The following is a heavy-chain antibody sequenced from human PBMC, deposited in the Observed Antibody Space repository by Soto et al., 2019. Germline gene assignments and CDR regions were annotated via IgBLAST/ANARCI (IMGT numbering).Heavy chain of an antibody. CDR1: GFTFSSYA. CDR2: ISYDGSNK. Sequence: QVQLVESGGGVVQPGRSLRLSCAASGFTFSSYAMHWVRQAPGKGLEWVAVISYDGSNKYYADSVKGRFTISRDNSKNGRYLQMNSLRAEDTVVSYCASDRGGGGITMVRGRPAYYYGMDVWGQGTTVTVSS. D-gene: IGHD3-10*01. V-gene: IGHV3-30-3*01. CDR3: ASDRGGGGITMVRGRPAYYYGMDV. J-gene: IGHJ6*02.